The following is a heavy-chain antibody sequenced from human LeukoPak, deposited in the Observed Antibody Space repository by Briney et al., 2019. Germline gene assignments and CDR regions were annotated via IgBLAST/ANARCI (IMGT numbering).Heavy chain of an antibody. J-gene: IGHJ4*02. V-gene: IGHV3-30*02. CDR2: VRYDQSAT. CDR3: VKDQGECPGSRCYLRFLEY. Sequence: GGSLRLSCAASGFNFSIYGMHWVRQAPGKGLEWVTFVRYDQSATVYADSVQGRFAISRDNSKNTVYLQMNSLRVVDTALYFCVKDQGECPGSRCYLRFLEYWGQGTLVIVSS. D-gene: IGHD3-3*01. CDR1: GFNFSIYG.